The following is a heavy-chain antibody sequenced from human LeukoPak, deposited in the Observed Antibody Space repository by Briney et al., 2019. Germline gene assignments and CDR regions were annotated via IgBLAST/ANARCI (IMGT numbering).Heavy chain of an antibody. CDR2: VSKDGSYT. Sequence: GGSLRLSCAASGFTFSTYGMNWVGQDPGKGLVWVSIVSKDGSYTNYADSVKGRFTTSRDNAKNTLYLQMNSLRAGDTAVYYCARDYSKHPDYWGQGTPVTVSS. V-gene: IGHV3-74*01. CDR1: GFTFSTYG. J-gene: IGHJ4*02. CDR3: ARDYSKHPDY. D-gene: IGHD2-21*01.